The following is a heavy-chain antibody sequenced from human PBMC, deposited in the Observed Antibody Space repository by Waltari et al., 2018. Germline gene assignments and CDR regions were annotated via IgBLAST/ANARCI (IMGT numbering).Heavy chain of an antibody. V-gene: IGHV3-33*01. CDR2: IWYDGSNK. D-gene: IGHD1-26*01. CDR3: ARDGGGSYVIYYFDY. Sequence: GKGLEWVAVIWYDGSNKYYADSVKGRFTISRDNSKNTLYLQMNSLRAEDTAVYYCARDGGGSYVIYYFDYWGQGTLVTVSS. J-gene: IGHJ4*02.